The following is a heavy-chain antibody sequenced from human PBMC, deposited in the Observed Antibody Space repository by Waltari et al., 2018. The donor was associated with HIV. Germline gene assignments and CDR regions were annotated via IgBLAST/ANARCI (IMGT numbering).Heavy chain of an antibody. D-gene: IGHD1-1*01. J-gene: IGHJ5*02. CDR3: ATTTTTTYFS. V-gene: IGHV3-74*03. Sequence: EVQLVESGGGLVQPGESLRLSCGASGFTFRSTWMHWVRQAPGGGLVWVPRGNPDGSGTSYADSVKGRFTISRDNAKNTVYLQMNSLRAEDTAVYYCATTTTTTYFSWGQGTLVTVSS. CDR2: GNPDGSGT. CDR1: GFTFRSTW.